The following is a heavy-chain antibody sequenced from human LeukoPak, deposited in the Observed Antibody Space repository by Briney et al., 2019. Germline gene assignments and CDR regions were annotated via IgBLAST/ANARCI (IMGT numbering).Heavy chain of an antibody. CDR2: IIPIPPTA. CDR3: GAGWVPDPTLVTWFDP. J-gene: IGHJ5*02. V-gene: IGHV1-69*05. CDR1: GGTFSGYA. D-gene: IGHD5-18*01. Sequence: SVKVSCTASGGTFSGYAMHWFRQAPGQGLEWMGGIIPIPPTANYAQKFHGRVTITTDEFTTTAYMELSSLRSEDTAVYYCGAGWVPDPTLVTWFDPWGQGTLVTVSS.